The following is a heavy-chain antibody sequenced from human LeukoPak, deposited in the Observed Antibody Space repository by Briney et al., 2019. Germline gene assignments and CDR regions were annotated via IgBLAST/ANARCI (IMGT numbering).Heavy chain of an antibody. CDR3: ARVVPAANFKTRYYFDY. V-gene: IGHV1-18*01. D-gene: IGHD2-2*01. Sequence: ASVKVSCKASGYTFTSYGISWVRQAAGQGLEWMGWISAYNGNTNYAQKLQGRVTMTTDTSTSTAYMELRSLRSDDTAVYYCARVVPAANFKTRYYFDYWGQGTLVTVSS. J-gene: IGHJ4*02. CDR1: GYTFTSYG. CDR2: ISAYNGNT.